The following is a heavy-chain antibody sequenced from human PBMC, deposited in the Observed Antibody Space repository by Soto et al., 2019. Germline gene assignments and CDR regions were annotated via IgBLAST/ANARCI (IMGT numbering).Heavy chain of an antibody. CDR3: ARASYSSGWYGGYYFDY. CDR2: TNYRAQWYN. CDR1: GDSVSSNSAA. D-gene: IGHD6-19*01. V-gene: IGHV6-1*01. Sequence: SQTLSLTGAISGDSVSSNSAASNCIRQSRSRGLEWLGRTNYRAQWYNDYAVSVKSRITINPNTCKHAVSLQLNSVTTEDTAVYYCARASYSSGWYGGYYFDYWGQGTLVTVSS. J-gene: IGHJ4*02.